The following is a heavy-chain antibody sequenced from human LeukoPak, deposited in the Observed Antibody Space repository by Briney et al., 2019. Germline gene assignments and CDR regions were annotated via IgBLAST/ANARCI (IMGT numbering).Heavy chain of an antibody. D-gene: IGHD6-13*01. CDR1: GGSISSSSYY. J-gene: IGHJ5*02. CDR2: IYYSGST. Sequence: SETLSLTCTVSGGSISSSSYYWGWIRQPPGKGLEWIGSIYYSGSTYYNPSLKSRVTISVDTSKNQFSLKLSSVTAADTAVYYCARRSRSSWYQGGDWFDPWAREPWSPSPQ. CDR3: ARRSRSSWYQGGDWFDP. V-gene: IGHV4-39*01.